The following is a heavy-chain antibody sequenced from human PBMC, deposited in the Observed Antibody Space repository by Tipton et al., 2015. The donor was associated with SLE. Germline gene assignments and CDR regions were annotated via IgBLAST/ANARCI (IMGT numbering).Heavy chain of an antibody. CDR1: GGSFSGYY. CDR3: ATSARIDYGGNSDDAFDI. J-gene: IGHJ3*02. CDR2: ISSSGSTI. D-gene: IGHD4-23*01. Sequence: SLRLSCAVYGGSFSGYYWNWVRQAPGKGLEWVSYISSSGSTIYYADSVKGRFTISRDNAKNSLYLQMNSLRAEDTAVYYCATSARIDYGGNSDDAFDIWGQGTMVTVAS. V-gene: IGHV3-48*03.